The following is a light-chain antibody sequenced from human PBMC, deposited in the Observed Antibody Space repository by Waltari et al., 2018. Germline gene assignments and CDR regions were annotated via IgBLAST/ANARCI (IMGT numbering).Light chain of an antibody. CDR3: QQTYSPPRT. CDR1: QMISNY. CDR2: AAS. Sequence: DIQMTQSPSSLSPSAGDSVTITCRASQMISNYLNWYQQKPGKAPNLLIYAASSLQSGVPSRFSGSGSGTEFTLTINSLQPEDFATYYCQQTYSPPRTFGQGTKVEVK. V-gene: IGKV1-39*01. J-gene: IGKJ1*01.